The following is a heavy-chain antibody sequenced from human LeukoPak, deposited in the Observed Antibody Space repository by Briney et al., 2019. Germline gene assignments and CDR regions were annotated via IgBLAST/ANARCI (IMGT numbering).Heavy chain of an antibody. Sequence: GGSLRLSCAASGFTSSSYWMSWVRQAPGKGLEWVANIKQDGNEKYYVDSVKGRFTISRDNAKNSLYLQMNSLRAEDTAVYYCTRVLYSSGWYGDHYWGQGTLVTVSS. V-gene: IGHV3-7*01. CDR1: GFTSSSYW. CDR2: IKQDGNEK. CDR3: TRVLYSSGWYGDHY. D-gene: IGHD6-19*01. J-gene: IGHJ4*02.